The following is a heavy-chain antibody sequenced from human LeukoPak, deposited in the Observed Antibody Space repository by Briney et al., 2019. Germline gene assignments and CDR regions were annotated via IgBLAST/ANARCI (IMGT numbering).Heavy chain of an antibody. D-gene: IGHD1-26*01. J-gene: IGHJ4*02. Sequence: SAPTLSHPRQPLTLTCTFSGFSLTTSGVGVGWIRQPPGKALEWLTLIYWDDDKRYSPSLKSRLTITKDPSKNQVVLTMTNMDPVDTATYYCAHTSWYSNNFDYWGQGTLVTVSS. CDR3: AHTSWYSNNFDY. V-gene: IGHV2-5*02. CDR2: IYWDDDK. CDR1: GFSLTTSGVG.